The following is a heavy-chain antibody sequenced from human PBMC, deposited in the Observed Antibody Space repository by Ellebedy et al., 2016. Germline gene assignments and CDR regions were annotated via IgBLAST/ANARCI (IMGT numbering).Heavy chain of an antibody. Sequence: GESLKISXAASGFTFSSYSMNWVRQAPGKGLEWISFISSTSDSINYADSVQGRFTISRDSAKNSLYLQMNSLRAEDTAVYYCARGTGAGHWQIDYWGQGTLVTVSS. V-gene: IGHV3-48*04. J-gene: IGHJ4*02. CDR3: ARGTGAGHWQIDY. CDR2: ISSTSDSI. CDR1: GFTFSSYS. D-gene: IGHD1-1*01.